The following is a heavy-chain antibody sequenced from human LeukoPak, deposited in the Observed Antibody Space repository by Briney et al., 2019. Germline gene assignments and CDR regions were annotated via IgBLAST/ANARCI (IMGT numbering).Heavy chain of an antibody. V-gene: IGHV1-8*01. CDR1: GYTFTSYD. CDR3: ARAASNYDFWSGYYRGPDYYYYYMDV. J-gene: IGHJ6*03. D-gene: IGHD3-3*01. CDR2: MNPNSGNT. Sequence: ASVKVSCKASGYTFTSYDINWVGQATGQALEWMGWMNPNSGNTGYAQKFQGRVTMTRNTSISTAYMELSSLRSEDTAVYYCARAASNYDFWSGYYRGPDYYYYYMDVWGKGTTVTVSS.